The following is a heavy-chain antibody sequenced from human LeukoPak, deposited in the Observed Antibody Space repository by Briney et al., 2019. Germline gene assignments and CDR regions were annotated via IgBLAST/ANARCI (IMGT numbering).Heavy chain of an antibody. J-gene: IGHJ3*02. CDR2: ISGSGGST. Sequence: GASLRLSCAASGFTFSSYAMSWVRQAPGKGLEWVSAISGSGGSTYYADFVKGRFTISRDNSKNTLYLQMNSLRAEDTAVYYCAKICGMATIFNAFDIWGQGTMVTVSS. V-gene: IGHV3-23*01. CDR1: GFTFSSYA. CDR3: AKICGMATIFNAFDI. D-gene: IGHD5-24*01.